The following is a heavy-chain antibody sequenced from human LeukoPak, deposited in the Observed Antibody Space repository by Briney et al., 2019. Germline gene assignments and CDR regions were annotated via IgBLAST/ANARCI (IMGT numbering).Heavy chain of an antibody. CDR1: GYTFTSYD. D-gene: IGHD3-10*01. CDR2: MNPNSGNT. CDR3: ARSLTMVRGVIIIGY. Sequence: ASVKVSCKASGYTFTSYDINWVRQATGQGLEWVGWMNPNSGNTGYAQKFQGRVTMTRNTSISTAYMELSSLRSEDTAVYYCARSLTMVRGVIIIGYWGQGTLVTVSS. V-gene: IGHV1-8*01. J-gene: IGHJ4*02.